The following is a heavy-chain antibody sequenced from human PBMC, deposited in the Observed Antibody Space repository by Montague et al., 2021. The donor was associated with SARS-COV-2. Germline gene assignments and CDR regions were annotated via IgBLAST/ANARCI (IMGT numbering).Heavy chain of an antibody. D-gene: IGHD3-22*01. CDR2: INYSGST. J-gene: IGHJ4*02. CDR1: GGSISSYT. Sequence: SETLSLTCTVSGGSISSYTWGWIRQPPGTGLEWIGYINYSGSTNYNPSLTSRVTISVDTSKNQFSLKLRSVTAADTAVYYCARIWYSSGYQGIYYFDYWGQGTLVTVSS. CDR3: ARIWYSSGYQGIYYFDY. V-gene: IGHV4-59*01.